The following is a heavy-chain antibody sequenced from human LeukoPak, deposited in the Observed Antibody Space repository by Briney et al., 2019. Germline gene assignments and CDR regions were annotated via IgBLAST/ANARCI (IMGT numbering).Heavy chain of an antibody. CDR2: IYSGGST. CDR1: GFTFSSYG. V-gene: IGHV3-53*01. J-gene: IGHJ5*02. Sequence: GGSLRLSCAASGFTFSSYGMHWVRQAPGKGLEWVSVIYSGGSTYYADSVKGRFTISRDNSKNTLYLQMNSLRAEDTAVYYCARSGYYYDSSGYPTPNWFDPWGQGTLVTVSS. CDR3: ARSGYYYDSSGYPTPNWFDP. D-gene: IGHD3-22*01.